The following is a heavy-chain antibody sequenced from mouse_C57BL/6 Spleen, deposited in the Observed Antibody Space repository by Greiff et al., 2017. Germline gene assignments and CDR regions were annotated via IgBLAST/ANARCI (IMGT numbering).Heavy chain of an antibody. V-gene: IGHV1-75*01. CDR2: IFPGSGST. Sequence: QVQLKESGPELVKPGASVKISCKASGYTFTDYYINWVKQRPGQGLEWIGWIFPGSGSTYYNEKFKGKATLTVDKSSSTAYMLLSSLTSEDSAVYFCARPGSRSYWYFDVWGTGTTVTVSS. CDR1: GYTFTDYY. J-gene: IGHJ1*03. D-gene: IGHD1-1*01. CDR3: ARPGSRSYWYFDV.